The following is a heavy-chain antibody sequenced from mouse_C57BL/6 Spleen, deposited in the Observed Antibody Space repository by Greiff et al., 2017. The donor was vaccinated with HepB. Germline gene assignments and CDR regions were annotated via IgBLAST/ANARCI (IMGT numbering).Heavy chain of an antibody. CDR1: GYAFSSYW. Sequence: QVQLKESGAELVKPGASVEISCKASGYAFSSYWMNWVKQRPGKGLEWIGQIYPGDGDTNYNGKFKGKATLTADKSSSTAYMQLSSLTAEDSAVYFCARWDTTVVGNYWGQGTTLTVSS. CDR3: ARWDTTVVGNY. CDR2: IYPGDGDT. J-gene: IGHJ2*01. V-gene: IGHV1-80*01. D-gene: IGHD1-1*01.